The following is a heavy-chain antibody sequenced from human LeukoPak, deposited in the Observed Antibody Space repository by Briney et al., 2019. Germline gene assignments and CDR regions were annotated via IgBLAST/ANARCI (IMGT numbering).Heavy chain of an antibody. CDR3: ARVMGRGACDY. J-gene: IGHJ4*02. V-gene: IGHV4-59*08. Sequence: SETLSLTCTVFGGSISSYYWSWIRQPPGKGLEWIGYIYYSGSTNYNPSLKSRVTISIDTSKNQFSLKLSSVTAADTAVYYCARVMGRGACDYWGQGTLVTVSS. CDR1: GGSISSYY. CDR2: IYYSGST. D-gene: IGHD3-10*01.